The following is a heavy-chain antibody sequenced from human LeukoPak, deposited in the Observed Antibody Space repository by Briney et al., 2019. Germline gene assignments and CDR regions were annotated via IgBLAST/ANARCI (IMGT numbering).Heavy chain of an antibody. V-gene: IGHV3-7*01. CDR3: ARNYYGSGSYFFLRHYYYYMDV. J-gene: IGHJ6*03. CDR2: IKQDGSEK. Sequence: GGSLRLSCAASGFTFSSYWMSWVRQAPGKGLEWVANIKQDGSEKYYVDSVKGRFTISRDNAKNSLYLQMNSLRAEDTAVYYCARNYYGSGSYFFLRHYYYYMDVWGKGTTVTVSS. CDR1: GFTFSSYW. D-gene: IGHD3-10*01.